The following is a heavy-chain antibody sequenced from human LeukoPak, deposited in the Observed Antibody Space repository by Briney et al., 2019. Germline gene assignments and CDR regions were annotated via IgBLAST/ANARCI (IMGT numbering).Heavy chain of an antibody. V-gene: IGHV3-9*01. J-gene: IGHJ3*02. Sequence: GGSLRLSCAASGFTFDDYAMHWVRHAPGKGLEWVSGISWNSGSIGYADSVKGRFTISRDNAKNSLYLQMNTLRAEDTAVYYCARDYDDGFDIWGQGTMVTVSS. CDR2: ISWNSGSI. CDR3: ARDYDDGFDI. CDR1: GFTFDDYA. D-gene: IGHD5-12*01.